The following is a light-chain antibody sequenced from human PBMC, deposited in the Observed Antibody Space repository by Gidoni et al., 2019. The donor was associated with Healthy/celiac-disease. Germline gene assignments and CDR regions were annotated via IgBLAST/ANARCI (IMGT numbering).Light chain of an antibody. CDR1: QSISSW. V-gene: IGKV1-5*03. CDR2: KAS. J-gene: IGKJ4*01. Sequence: RVTITCRASQSISSWLAWYQQKPGKAPKLLIYKASSLESGVPSRFSGSGSGTEFTLTISSLQPDDFATYYCQQYNSYSRTFGGGTKVEIK. CDR3: QQYNSYSRT.